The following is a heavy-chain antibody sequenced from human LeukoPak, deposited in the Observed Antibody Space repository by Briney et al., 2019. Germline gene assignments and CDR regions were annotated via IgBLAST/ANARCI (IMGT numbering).Heavy chain of an antibody. V-gene: IGHV3-23*01. CDR1: GFTFSSFA. Sequence: GGSLRLSCAASGFTFSSFAMTWVRQAPGKGLEWVSAISGSGTNTYYADSVKGRFTISRDNSKNTLYLQMNSLGAGDTAIYYCAKARITVTTPHYWGQGTLVTVSS. CDR2: ISGSGTNT. CDR3: AKARITVTTPHY. D-gene: IGHD4-17*01. J-gene: IGHJ4*02.